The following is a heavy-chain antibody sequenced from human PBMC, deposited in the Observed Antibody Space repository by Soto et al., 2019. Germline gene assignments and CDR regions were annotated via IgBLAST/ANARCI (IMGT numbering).Heavy chain of an antibody. D-gene: IGHD6-13*01. CDR3: AREAAAGSGNWFDP. CDR2: INHSGST. J-gene: IGHJ5*02. CDR1: GGSFSGYY. Sequence: SETLSLTCAVYGGSFSGYYWSWIRQPPGKGLEWIGEINHSGSTNYNPSLKSRVTISVDTSKNQFSLKLSSVTAADTAVYYCAREAAAGSGNWFDPWGQGTLVT. V-gene: IGHV4-34*01.